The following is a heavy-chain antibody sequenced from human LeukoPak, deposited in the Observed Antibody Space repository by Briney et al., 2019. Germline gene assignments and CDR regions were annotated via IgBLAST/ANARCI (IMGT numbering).Heavy chain of an antibody. CDR1: GFTFSSYA. CDR3: ANINEIDLWFGETLLDY. Sequence: GGSLRLSCAASGFTFSSYAMSWVRQAPGKGLEWVSAISGSGGSTYYADSVKGRFTISRDNSKNTLYPQMNSLRAEDTAVYYCANINEIDLWFGETLLDYWGQGTLVTVSS. J-gene: IGHJ4*02. V-gene: IGHV3-23*01. D-gene: IGHD3-10*01. CDR2: ISGSGGST.